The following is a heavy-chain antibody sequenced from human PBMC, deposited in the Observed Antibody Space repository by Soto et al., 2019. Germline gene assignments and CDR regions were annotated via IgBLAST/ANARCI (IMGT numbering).Heavy chain of an antibody. Sequence: QVQLQQWGAGLLKPSETLSLTCAVYVGSFSGYYWSWIREPPGKGLEWIGEINHSGSTNYNPSLKSRVTISVDTSKHQFSLKLSSVTAADTAVYYCARGILLRFMEWLPQDNWFDPWGQGTLVTVSS. CDR3: ARGILLRFMEWLPQDNWFDP. J-gene: IGHJ5*02. CDR2: INHSGST. D-gene: IGHD3-3*01. V-gene: IGHV4-34*01. CDR1: VGSFSGYY.